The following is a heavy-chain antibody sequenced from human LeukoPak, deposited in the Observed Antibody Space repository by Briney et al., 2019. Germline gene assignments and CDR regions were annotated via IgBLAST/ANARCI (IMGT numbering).Heavy chain of an antibody. D-gene: IGHD6-25*01. CDR2: IYYSGNT. CDR1: SGSITSGDYY. CDR3: ARSEAAAGPLTFDV. J-gene: IGHJ3*01. Sequence: PSETLSLTCTVSSGSITSGDYYWSWVRQPPGKGPEWIGYIYYSGNTYYNPSLTSRVTMSIDTSENHFSLKLASVTAADTALYYCARSEAAAGPLTFDVWGPGTMVIVSA. V-gene: IGHV4-30-4*01.